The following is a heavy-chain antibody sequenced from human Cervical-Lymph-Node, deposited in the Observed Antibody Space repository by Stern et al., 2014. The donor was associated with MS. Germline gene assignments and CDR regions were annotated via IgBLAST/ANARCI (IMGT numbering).Heavy chain of an antibody. CDR3: ARQTTAWASDV. V-gene: IGHV5-51*01. D-gene: IGHD1-14*01. Sequence: EVQLVESGAELIRPGESLKISCKGSGYKFSIYWIAWVRQMPGKGLEWMGIIYPGDSETRSSPSFQGQVTISADKSTSTAYLQWSSLNASDTAMYFCARQTTAWASDVWGQGTLVTVSS. J-gene: IGHJ4*02. CDR1: GYKFSIYW. CDR2: IYPGDSET.